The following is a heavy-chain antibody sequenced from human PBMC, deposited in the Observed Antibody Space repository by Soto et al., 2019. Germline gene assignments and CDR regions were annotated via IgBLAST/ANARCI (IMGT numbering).Heavy chain of an antibody. CDR1: GGSISSYY. CDR2: IYYSGST. Sequence: PSETLSLTCTVSGGSISSYYWSWIRQPPGKGLEWIGYIYYSGSTNYNPSLKSRVTISVDTSKNQFSLKLSSVTAADTAVYYCAGISPVNSYWGQGTLVTVS. V-gene: IGHV4-59*08. D-gene: IGHD1-26*01. J-gene: IGHJ4*02. CDR3: AGISPVNSY.